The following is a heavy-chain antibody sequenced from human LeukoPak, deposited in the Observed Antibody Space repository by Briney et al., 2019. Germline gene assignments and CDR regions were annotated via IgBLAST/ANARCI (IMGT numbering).Heavy chain of an antibody. V-gene: IGHV1-18*01. CDR3: AGHYDFWSGYYALDY. CDR2: ISAYNGNT. Sequence: ASVKVSCKASGYTFTSYGISWVRQAPGQGLECMGWISAYNGNTNYAQKLQGRVTMTTDTSTSTAYMELRSLRSDDTAVYYCAGHYDFWSGYYALDYWGQGTQVTVSS. J-gene: IGHJ4*02. CDR1: GYTFTSYG. D-gene: IGHD3-3*01.